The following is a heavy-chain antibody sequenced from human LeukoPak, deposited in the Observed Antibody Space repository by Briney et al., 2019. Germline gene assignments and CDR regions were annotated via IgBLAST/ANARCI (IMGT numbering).Heavy chain of an antibody. D-gene: IGHD3-9*01. V-gene: IGHV3-23*01. J-gene: IGHJ4*02. CDR1: GFTFRTYG. Sequence: GGSLRLSCVASGFTFRTYGMSWVRQAPGKGLEWVSGISGSGMSTYYADSVKGRFTISRDNSKNTLYLQMNSLRVEDTAVYYCAKDSGVSDIHVFDYWGQGTLVTVSS. CDR2: ISGSGMST. CDR3: AKDSGVSDIHVFDY.